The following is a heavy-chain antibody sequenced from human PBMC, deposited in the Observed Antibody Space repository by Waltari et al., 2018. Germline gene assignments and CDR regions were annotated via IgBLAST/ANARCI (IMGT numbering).Heavy chain of an antibody. D-gene: IGHD6-19*01. CDR3: ARDLVVAGLTSYYYYGMDV. CDR2: IKQDGSEK. Sequence: EVQLVESGGGLVQPGGSLRLSCAASGFTFSSYWMSWVRQAPGKGLEWVANIKQDGSEKYYVDSVKGRFTISRDNAKNSLYLQMNSLRAEDTAVYYCARDLVVAGLTSYYYYGMDVWGQGTTVTVSS. V-gene: IGHV3-7*01. CDR1: GFTFSSYW. J-gene: IGHJ6*02.